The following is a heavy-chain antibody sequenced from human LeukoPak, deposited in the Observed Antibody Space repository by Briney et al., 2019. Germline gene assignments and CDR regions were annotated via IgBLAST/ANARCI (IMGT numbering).Heavy chain of an antibody. Sequence: PSETLSLTCTVSGGSISSYYWSWIRQPPGKGLEWIGYIYYSGSTNYNPSLKSRVTISVDTSKNQFSLKLSSVTAADTAVCYCARGEITMVRGVPLDDAFDIWGQGTMVTVSS. CDR1: GGSISSYY. CDR2: IYYSGST. CDR3: ARGEITMVRGVPLDDAFDI. D-gene: IGHD3-10*01. V-gene: IGHV4-59*01. J-gene: IGHJ3*02.